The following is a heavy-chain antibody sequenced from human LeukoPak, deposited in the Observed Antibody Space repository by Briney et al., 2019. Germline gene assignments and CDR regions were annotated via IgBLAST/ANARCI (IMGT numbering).Heavy chain of an antibody. CDR3: AKGNSGYNSGYYYHFFDY. V-gene: IGHV3-23*01. CDR1: GFTFNTYA. J-gene: IGHJ4*02. Sequence: GGSLRLSCAASGFTFNTYAMSWVRQAPGKGLEWVSSIGGGGGTYYADSLKGRLTISRDNSKNTLYLQMNSLRAEDTAVYYCAKGNSGYNSGYYYHFFDYWGQGTLVTVSS. D-gene: IGHD5-12*01. CDR2: IGGGGGT.